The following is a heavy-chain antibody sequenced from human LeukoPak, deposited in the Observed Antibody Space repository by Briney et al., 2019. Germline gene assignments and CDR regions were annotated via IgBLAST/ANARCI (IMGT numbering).Heavy chain of an antibody. V-gene: IGHV4-39*01. CDR1: GGSISRSRDY. J-gene: IGHJ6*03. CDR2: IYYSGST. CDR3: ARQDYHYYMDV. Sequence: SETLSLTCTVSGGSISRSRDYWGWIRQPPGKGLEWIGSIYYSGSTYYNPSLKSRVTISVDTSKNQFSLKLSSVTAADTAVYYCARQDYHYYMDVWGKGTTVIISS.